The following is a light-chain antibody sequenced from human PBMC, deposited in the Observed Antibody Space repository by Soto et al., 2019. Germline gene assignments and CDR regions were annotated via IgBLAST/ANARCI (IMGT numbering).Light chain of an antibody. CDR2: STT. Sequence: QTVVPQEPSLTVSPGGTVTLTCASSTGAVTSGYYPNWFQQKPGQAPTSLIYSTTNRHSWTPARFSGSLLGGKAALTLSGVQPEDEAEYYCLLYYDGARVFGGATKVPVL. V-gene: IGLV7-43*01. CDR3: LLYYDGARV. CDR1: TGAVTSGYY. J-gene: IGLJ2*01.